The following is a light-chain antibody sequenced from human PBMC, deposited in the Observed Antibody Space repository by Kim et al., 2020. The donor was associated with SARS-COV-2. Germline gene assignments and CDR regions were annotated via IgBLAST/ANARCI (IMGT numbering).Light chain of an antibody. V-gene: IGLV2-14*01. CDR1: NSDIGAYNY. CDR2: DVT. J-gene: IGLJ3*02. CDR3: GSYTTNSAWV. Sequence: QSALTQPASVSGSPRQSITISCTGTNSDIGAYNYVSWYQQHPGKAPQLLIYDVTYRPSGISARFSGSKSGNTASLTISWLQAEDEADYYCGSYTTNSAWVFGGGTHLTVL.